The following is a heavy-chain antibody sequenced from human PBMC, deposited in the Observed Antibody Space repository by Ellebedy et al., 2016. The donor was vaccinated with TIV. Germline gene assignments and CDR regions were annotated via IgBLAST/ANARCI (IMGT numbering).Heavy chain of an antibody. D-gene: IGHD1-7*01. CDR1: GYTFTGYF. V-gene: IGHV1-2*02. CDR2: INPNSGGA. Sequence: AASVKVSCKASGYTFTGYFMHWVRQAPGQGLEWMGWINPNSGGANYAPKFKGRVTMSRDTYITTVSMEVSRLRSDDTSVFYCATSGPPGGGNYYFDWWGQGTLVTVTS. J-gene: IGHJ4*02. CDR3: ATSGPPGGGNYYFDW.